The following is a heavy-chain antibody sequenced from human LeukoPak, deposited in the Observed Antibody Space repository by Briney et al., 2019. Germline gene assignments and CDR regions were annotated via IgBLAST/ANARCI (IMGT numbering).Heavy chain of an antibody. D-gene: IGHD5-12*01. CDR1: GFTFSSFA. J-gene: IGHJ6*02. CDR2: ISYDGSNK. V-gene: IGHV3-30-3*01. Sequence: GGSLRLSCAASGFTFSSFAIHWVRQAPGKGLEWVALISYDGSNKYYADPVKGRLTISRDNSNNTLYLQMNSLRAEDTAVYYCAREYSDYGYYYNMEVWGQGTTVTVSS. CDR3: AREYSDYGYYYNMEV.